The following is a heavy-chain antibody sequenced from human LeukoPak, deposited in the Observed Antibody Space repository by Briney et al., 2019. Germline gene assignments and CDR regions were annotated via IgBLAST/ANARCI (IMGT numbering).Heavy chain of an antibody. CDR1: GFTLSSNW. CDR3: ARMIDYNYGYAFDY. J-gene: IGHJ4*02. D-gene: IGHD5-18*01. V-gene: IGHV3-7*02. Sequence: GGSLRLSCAASGFTLSSNWVSRVRRAPGKGLAWVANIQRDGSEKYYVDSVKGRFTISRDNAKNSLYLQMNSLRDEDTAVYYCARMIDYNYGYAFDYWGQGTLVTVSS. CDR2: IQRDGSEK.